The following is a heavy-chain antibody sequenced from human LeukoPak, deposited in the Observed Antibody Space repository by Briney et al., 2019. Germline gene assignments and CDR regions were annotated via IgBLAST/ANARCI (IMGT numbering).Heavy chain of an antibody. V-gene: IGHV3-21*01. CDR1: GFTFSSYS. Sequence: GGSLRLSCAASGFTFSSYSMNWVRQAPGKGLEWVSSIRSSSSYIYYADSVKGRFTISRDNAKNSLYLQMNSLRAEDTAVYYCASENYAFDIWGQGTMVTVSS. D-gene: IGHD1-7*01. CDR2: IRSSSSYI. J-gene: IGHJ3*02. CDR3: ASENYAFDI.